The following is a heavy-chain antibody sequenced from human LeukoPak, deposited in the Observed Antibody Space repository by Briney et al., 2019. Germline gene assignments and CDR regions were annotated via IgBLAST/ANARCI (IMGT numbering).Heavy chain of an antibody. V-gene: IGHV1-2*02. D-gene: IGHD6-13*01. CDR1: GYTFTGYY. CDR3: ARAGIAAAGSTTNWFDP. CDR2: INPNSGGT. Sequence: GASVKVSCKASGYTFTGYYMHWVRQAPGQGLEWVGWINPNSGGTNYAQKFQGRVTMTRDTSISTAYMELSRLRSDDTAVYYCARAGIAAAGSTTNWFDPWGQGTLVTVSS. J-gene: IGHJ5*02.